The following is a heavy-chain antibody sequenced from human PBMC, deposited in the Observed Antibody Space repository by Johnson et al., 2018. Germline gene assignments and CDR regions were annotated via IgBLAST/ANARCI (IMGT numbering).Heavy chain of an antibody. D-gene: IGHD6-19*01. CDR3: AKGYSSGWYNWFDP. V-gene: IGHV3-9*01. CDR2: ISWNSGSI. CDR1: GFTFDDYA. J-gene: IGHJ5*02. Sequence: VQLVESGGGLVQPGRSLRLSCAASGFTFDDYAMHWVRQAPGKGLEWVSGISWNSGSIGYADSVKGRFTISRDNAKNSLFLQMNSLRAEDTALYYCAKGYSSGWYNWFDPWGQGTLVTVSS.